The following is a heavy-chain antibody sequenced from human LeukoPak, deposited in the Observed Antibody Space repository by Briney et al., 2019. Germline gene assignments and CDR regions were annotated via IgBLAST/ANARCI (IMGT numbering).Heavy chain of an antibody. Sequence: ASVKVSCKASGYTFTSYYMHWVRQAPGQGLEWMGIINPSGGSTSYAQEFQGRVTMTRDTSTSTVYMELSSLRSEDTAVYYCARDVYYDSSGYASHDSFDYWGQGTLVTVSS. J-gene: IGHJ4*02. V-gene: IGHV1-46*01. CDR1: GYTFTSYY. D-gene: IGHD3-22*01. CDR3: ARDVYYDSSGYASHDSFDY. CDR2: INPSGGST.